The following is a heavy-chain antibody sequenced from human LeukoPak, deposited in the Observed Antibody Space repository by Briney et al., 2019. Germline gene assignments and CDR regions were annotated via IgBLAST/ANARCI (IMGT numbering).Heavy chain of an antibody. CDR1: GFTFSSYW. Sequence: PGGSLRLSCAASGFTFSSYWMSWVRQAPGKGLEWVANIKQDGSEKYYVDSVKGRFTISRDNAKNSLYLQMNSLRAEDTAVYYCAREDYYDSSGSHYWGQGTLVTVSS. J-gene: IGHJ4*02. CDR2: IKQDGSEK. CDR3: AREDYYDSSGSHY. D-gene: IGHD3-22*01. V-gene: IGHV3-7*01.